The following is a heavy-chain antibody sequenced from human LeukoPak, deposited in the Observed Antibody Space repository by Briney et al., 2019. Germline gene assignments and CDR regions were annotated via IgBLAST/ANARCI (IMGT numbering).Heavy chain of an antibody. V-gene: IGHV1-46*01. CDR2: INPSGGST. D-gene: IGHD6-13*01. CDR3: AYWSIAAARNDAFDL. CDR1: GYTFTSYY. Sequence: ASVKVSCKASGYTFTSYYMHWVRQAPGQGLEWMGMINPSGGSTSYAQKFQGRVTMTRDTSTSTVYMELSSLRSEDTAVYYCAYWSIAAARNDAFDLWGQGTMVTVSS. J-gene: IGHJ3*01.